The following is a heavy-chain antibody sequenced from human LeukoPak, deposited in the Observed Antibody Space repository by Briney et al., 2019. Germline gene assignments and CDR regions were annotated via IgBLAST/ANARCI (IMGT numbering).Heavy chain of an antibody. D-gene: IGHD3-3*01. CDR2: INPSGGTT. V-gene: IGHV1-46*01. Sequence: ASVKVSCKTSGYTFTRRHIHWVRQAPGQGLEWMGVINPSGGTTTYAQNFQGRVTMTRDTSTITVYMELSSLRSDDTAVYYCAREAIFGVVREYYFDYWGQGTLVTVS. CDR3: AREAIFGVVREYYFDY. CDR1: GYTFTRRH. J-gene: IGHJ4*02.